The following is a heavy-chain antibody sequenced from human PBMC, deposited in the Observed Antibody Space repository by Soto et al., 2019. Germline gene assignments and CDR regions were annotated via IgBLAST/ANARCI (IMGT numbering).Heavy chain of an antibody. V-gene: IGHV3-7*01. CDR2: IKQDGSEK. J-gene: IGHJ4*02. Sequence: RRLSCAASGFTFSSYWMSWVRQAPGKGLEWVANIKQDGSEKYYVDSVKGRFTISRDNAKNSLYLQMNSLRAEDTAVYYCARVTVTTSLVVTAPYFDYWGQGTLVTVSS. D-gene: IGHD2-21*02. CDR1: GFTFSSYW. CDR3: ARVTVTTSLVVTAPYFDY.